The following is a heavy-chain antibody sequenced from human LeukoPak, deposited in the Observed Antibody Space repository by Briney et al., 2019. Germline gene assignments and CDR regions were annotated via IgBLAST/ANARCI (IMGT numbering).Heavy chain of an antibody. Sequence: GGSLRLSCAASGFTFSSYAMSWVRQAPGKGLEWVSAISGSGGSTYYADSEKGRFTISRDNSKNTLYLQMNSLRAEDTAVYYCATTSRRFEGSRPFDPWGQGTLVTVSS. CDR2: ISGSGGST. D-gene: IGHD3-16*01. CDR3: ATTSRRFEGSRPFDP. V-gene: IGHV3-23*01. J-gene: IGHJ5*02. CDR1: GFTFSSYA.